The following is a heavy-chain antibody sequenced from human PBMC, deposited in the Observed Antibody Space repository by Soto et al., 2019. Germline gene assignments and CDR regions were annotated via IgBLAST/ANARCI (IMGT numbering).Heavy chain of an antibody. CDR1: GGSISSYY. Sequence: QVQLQESGPGLVKPSETLSLTCTVSGGSISSYYWSWIRQPPGKGLEWIGYIYYSGSTNYNPSLKSRVTISVDTSKNQFSLKLSSVTAADTAVYYCARRTVGGYDQIFDYWGQGTLVTVSS. J-gene: IGHJ4*02. V-gene: IGHV4-59*08. D-gene: IGHD5-12*01. CDR3: ARRTVGGYDQIFDY. CDR2: IYYSGST.